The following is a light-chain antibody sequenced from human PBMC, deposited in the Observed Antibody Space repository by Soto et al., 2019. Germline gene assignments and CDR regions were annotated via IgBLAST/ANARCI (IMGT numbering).Light chain of an antibody. CDR2: DAS. CDR3: KKYGSSSIT. Sequence: EIVLTQSPGTLSLSPGERGTLSCRASQSVSTNLAWYQQKPGQAPRLLIFDASSRATGIQDRFSGSGAGTDFTLTIRRLEPEDFAVYYCKKYGSSSITFGQGTRLEIK. CDR1: QSVSTN. J-gene: IGKJ5*01. V-gene: IGKV3-20*01.